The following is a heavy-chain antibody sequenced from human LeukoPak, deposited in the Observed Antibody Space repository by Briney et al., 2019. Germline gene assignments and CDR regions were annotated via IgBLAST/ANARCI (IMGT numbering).Heavy chain of an antibody. CDR1: GYTFTNYA. D-gene: IGHD6-13*01. CDR2: IGDYNGNT. J-gene: IGHJ1*01. CDR3: ARGVPAVGRSYGEFFQH. V-gene: IGHV1-18*01. Sequence: ASVKVSCKAPGYTFTNYAITWVRQAPGQGLEWMGWIGDYNGNTHYAQKFQGRVTMTTDTSTSTAYLELRSLRSDDTAVYYCARGVPAVGRSYGEFFQHWGQGTLVTVSS.